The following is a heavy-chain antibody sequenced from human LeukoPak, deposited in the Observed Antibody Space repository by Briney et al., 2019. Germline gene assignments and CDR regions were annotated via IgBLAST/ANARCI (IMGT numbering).Heavy chain of an antibody. Sequence: GRSLRLSCAASGFTFDDYATHWVRQAPGKGLEWVSGISWNGGSIGYADSVKGRFTISRDNAKNSLYLQMNSLRADDTALYYCSKDRGSSWYGRLHYWGQGNLVTVSS. D-gene: IGHD6-13*01. CDR2: ISWNGGSI. J-gene: IGHJ4*02. CDR3: SKDRGSSWYGRLHY. V-gene: IGHV3-9*01. CDR1: GFTFDDYA.